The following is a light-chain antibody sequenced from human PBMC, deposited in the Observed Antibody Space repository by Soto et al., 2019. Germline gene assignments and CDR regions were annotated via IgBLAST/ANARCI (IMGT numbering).Light chain of an antibody. V-gene: IGKV1-5*03. CDR2: KAS. J-gene: IGKJ1*01. CDR1: RSIDSW. CDR3: QRNQNYWT. Sequence: DIQMTQSPSTLSASVGDRVTITCRASRSIDSWLAWYQQKPGKAPKVLIYKASSLESGVPSRFSGTGAGTEFTLIISSLQPDVSANYCCQRNQNYWTFGQGTKVEIK.